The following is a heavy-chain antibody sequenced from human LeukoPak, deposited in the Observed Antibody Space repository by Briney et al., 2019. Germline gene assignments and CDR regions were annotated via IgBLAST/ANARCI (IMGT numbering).Heavy chain of an antibody. CDR2: IYTSGST. V-gene: IGHV4-4*07. CDR3: ARDSPIAAPQTYYYYMDV. Sequence: SETLSLTCTVSGGSISSYYWSWIRQPAGKGLEWIGRIYTSGSTNYNPSLKSRVTMSVDTSKNQFSLKLSPVTAADTAVYYCARDSPIAAPQTYYYYMDVWGKGTTVTVSS. J-gene: IGHJ6*03. CDR1: GGSISSYY. D-gene: IGHD6-13*01.